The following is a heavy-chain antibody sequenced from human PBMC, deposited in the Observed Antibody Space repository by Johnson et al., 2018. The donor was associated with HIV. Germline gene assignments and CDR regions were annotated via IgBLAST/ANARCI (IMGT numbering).Heavy chain of an antibody. CDR3: ARAGSSSDDAFDI. Sequence: VQLVESGGGVVQPGGSLRLSCAASGFTVSSNYMSWVRQAPGKGLEWVSRINSDGSSTSYADSVKGRFTISRDNSKNTLYLQMNSLRAEDTAVYYCARAGSSSDDAFDIWGQGTMVTVSS. J-gene: IGHJ3*02. CDR1: GFTVSSNY. D-gene: IGHD6-6*01. V-gene: IGHV3-66*01. CDR2: INSDGSST.